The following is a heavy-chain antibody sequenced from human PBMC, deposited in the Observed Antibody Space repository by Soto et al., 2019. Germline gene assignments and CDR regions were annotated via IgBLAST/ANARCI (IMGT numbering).Heavy chain of an antibody. CDR1: GFTFSSYG. D-gene: IGHD2-15*01. Sequence: LRLSCAASGFTFSSYGMHWVRQAPGKGLEWVAVIWYDGSNKYYADSVKGRFTISRDNSKNTLYLQMNSLRAEDTAVYYCARGGGYDYYYGMDVWGQGTTVTVSS. CDR3: ARGGGYDYYYGMDV. CDR2: IWYDGSNK. J-gene: IGHJ6*02. V-gene: IGHV3-33*08.